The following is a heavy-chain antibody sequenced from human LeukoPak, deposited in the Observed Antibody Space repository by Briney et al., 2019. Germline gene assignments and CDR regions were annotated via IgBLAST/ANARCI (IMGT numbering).Heavy chain of an antibody. V-gene: IGHV4-34*01. CDR1: GGSLSGKY. CDR3: ARDLMT. CDR2: ITYSGSI. J-gene: IGHJ4*02. Sequence: SETLSLTCAVSGGSLSGKYWTWIRQPPGKGLEWIGEITYSGSIYYNPSLKSRVTISVDTSKNQFSLKLNSVTAADTAVYYCARDLMTWGQGTLVTVSS.